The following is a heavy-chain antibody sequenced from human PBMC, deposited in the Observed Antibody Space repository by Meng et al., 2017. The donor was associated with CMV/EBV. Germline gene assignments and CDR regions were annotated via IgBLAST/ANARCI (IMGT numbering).Heavy chain of an antibody. V-gene: IGHV3-15*01. J-gene: IGHJ3*02. CDR1: GFTFSNAW. CDR3: ARSQGDFWSGSDAFDI. D-gene: IGHD3-3*01. CDR2: IKSKTDGGTT. Sequence: GGSLRLSCAASGFTFSNAWMSWVRQAPGKGLEWVGRIKSKTDGGTTDYAAPVKGRFTISRDDSKNTLYLQMNSLKTEDTAVYYCARSQGDFWSGSDAFDIWGQGTMVTVSS.